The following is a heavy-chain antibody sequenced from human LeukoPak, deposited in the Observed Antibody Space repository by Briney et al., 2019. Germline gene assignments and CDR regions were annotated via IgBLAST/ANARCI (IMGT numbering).Heavy chain of an antibody. CDR2: ISYDGSNK. V-gene: IGHV3-30*18. D-gene: IGHD3-10*01. CDR3: AKDFGEYYYGSAADY. J-gene: IGHJ4*02. Sequence: GGSLRLSCAASGFTFSSYGMHWVRQAPGKGLGWVAVISYDGSNKYYADSVKGRFTTSRDNSKNTLYLQMNSLRAEDTAVYYCAKDFGEYYYGSAADYWGQGTLVTVSS. CDR1: GFTFSSYG.